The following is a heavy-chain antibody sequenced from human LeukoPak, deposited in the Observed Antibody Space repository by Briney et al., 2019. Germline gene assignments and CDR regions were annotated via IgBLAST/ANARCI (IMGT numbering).Heavy chain of an antibody. CDR1: GYTFTGYY. V-gene: IGHV1-2*02. Sequence: ASVKVSCKASGYTFTGYYMHWVRQAPGQGLEWMGCINPNSGGTNYAQKFQGRVTMTRDTSSNTAYLELSRLRSDDTAVYYCASDGLRYDILTGYYNWFDPWGQRTLVTASS. CDR2: INPNSGGT. J-gene: IGHJ5*02. D-gene: IGHD3-9*01. CDR3: ASDGLRYDILTGYYNWFDP.